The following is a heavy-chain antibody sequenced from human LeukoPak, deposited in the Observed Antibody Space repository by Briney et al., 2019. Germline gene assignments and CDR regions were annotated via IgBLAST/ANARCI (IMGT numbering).Heavy chain of an antibody. CDR1: GYTFTSYA. D-gene: IGHD4/OR15-4a*01. V-gene: IGHV1-3*01. Sequence: ASVQVSFKASGYTFTSYAMHWLRQPPAQRLAGMGFINAGNGNTKYSQKFQGRVTITRDTSVSTDYIELSSLRSEVTAVYYCASVHLGYGVDYCGQGSLVTVSS. CDR3: ASVHLGYGVDY. J-gene: IGHJ4*02. CDR2: INAGNGNT.